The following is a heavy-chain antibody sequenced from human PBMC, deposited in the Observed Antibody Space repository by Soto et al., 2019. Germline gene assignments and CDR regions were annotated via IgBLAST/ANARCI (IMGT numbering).Heavy chain of an antibody. D-gene: IGHD5-12*01. CDR1: GGSISSGGYS. J-gene: IGHJ4*02. V-gene: IGHV4-30-2*01. Sequence: PSETLSLTCAVSGGSISSGGYSWSWIRQPPGKGLEWIGYIYHSGSTYYNPSLKSRVTISVDTSKVQISLNLSSVTAADTAVYYCARGRGPRDGYNLNYWGQGTLVTVSS. CDR3: ARGRGPRDGYNLNY. CDR2: IYHSGST.